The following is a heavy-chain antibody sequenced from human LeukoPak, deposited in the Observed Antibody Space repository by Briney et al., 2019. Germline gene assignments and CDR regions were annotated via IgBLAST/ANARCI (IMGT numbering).Heavy chain of an antibody. D-gene: IGHD6-13*01. CDR3: ARGSLAAAATPFDY. CDR2: ISSSSSYI. Sequence: GGCLRLSCAASGFTFISYSMNWVRQAPGKGLEWVSSISSSSSYIYYADSVKGRFTISRDNAKNSLYLQMNSLRAEDSAVYYCARGSLAAAATPFDYWGQGTLVTVSS. CDR1: GFTFISYS. V-gene: IGHV3-21*01. J-gene: IGHJ4*02.